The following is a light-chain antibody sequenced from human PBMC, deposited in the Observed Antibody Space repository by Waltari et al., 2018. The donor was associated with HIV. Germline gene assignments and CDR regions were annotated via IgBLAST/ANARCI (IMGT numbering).Light chain of an antibody. Sequence: SSELTQDPAVSVALGQTVRITCQGYHLANFHASWLQRQPGQAPILVIFNKDNRPSGIPDRFSGSSSGDTASLTITGAQADDEADYYCDSRDKTGRYLRFGRGTKLTVL. CDR2: NKD. CDR3: DSRDKTGRYLR. CDR1: HLANFH. V-gene: IGLV3-19*01. J-gene: IGLJ2*01.